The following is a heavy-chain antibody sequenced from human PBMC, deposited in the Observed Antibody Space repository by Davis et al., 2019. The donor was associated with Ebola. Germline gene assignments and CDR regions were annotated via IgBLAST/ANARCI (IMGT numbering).Heavy chain of an antibody. V-gene: IGHV4-59*01. Sequence: PSETLSLTCTVSGGSISSYYWSWIRQPPGKGLEWIGYIYYSGSTNYNPSLKSRVTISVDTSKNQFSLKLSSVTAADTAVYYCARGAYYSSGGYVYWGRGTPVTVSS. CDR3: ARGAYYSSGGYVY. D-gene: IGHD3-10*01. J-gene: IGHJ4*02. CDR1: GGSISSYY. CDR2: IYYSGST.